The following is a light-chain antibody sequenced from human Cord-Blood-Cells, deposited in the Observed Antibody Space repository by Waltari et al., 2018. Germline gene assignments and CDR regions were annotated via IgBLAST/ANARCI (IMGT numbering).Light chain of an antibody. CDR3: QSADSSGTYYV. V-gene: IGLV3-25*02. Sequence: SYELTQPTSVSVSPGQTARITCSGDALPKQYAYWYQQTPGQAPVLVIYKDSERPSGIPERFSGSSSGTTVTLTISGVQAEDEADYYCQSADSSGTYYVFGTGTKVTVL. J-gene: IGLJ1*01. CDR2: KDS. CDR1: ALPKQY.